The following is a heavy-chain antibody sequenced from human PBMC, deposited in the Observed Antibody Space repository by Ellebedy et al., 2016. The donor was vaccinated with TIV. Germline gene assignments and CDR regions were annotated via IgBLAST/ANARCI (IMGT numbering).Heavy chain of an antibody. CDR3: ARDRDYAQDY. D-gene: IGHD4-17*01. V-gene: IGHV1-18*01. CDR1: GYTFTSYD. CDR2: MNPNSGNT. Sequence: ASVKVSCKASGYTFTSYDINWVRQATGQGLEWMGWMNPNSGNTNYAQKLQGRVTMTTDTSTSTAYMELRSLRSDDTAVYYCARDRDYAQDYWGQGTLVTVSS. J-gene: IGHJ4*02.